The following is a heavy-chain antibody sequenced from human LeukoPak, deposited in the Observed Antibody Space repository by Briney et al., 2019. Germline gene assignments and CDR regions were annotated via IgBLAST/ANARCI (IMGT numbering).Heavy chain of an antibody. CDR3: AEDQENLGYCSSTSCYFPGADV. CDR1: GFTFSSYG. J-gene: IGHJ6*02. Sequence: GGSLRLSCAASGFTFSSYGMHWVRQAPGKGLEWVAVISYDGSNKYYADSVKGRFTISRDNSKNTLYLQMNSLRAEDTAVYYCAEDQENLGYCSSTSCYFPGADVWGQGTTVTVSS. D-gene: IGHD2-2*01. V-gene: IGHV3-30*18. CDR2: ISYDGSNK.